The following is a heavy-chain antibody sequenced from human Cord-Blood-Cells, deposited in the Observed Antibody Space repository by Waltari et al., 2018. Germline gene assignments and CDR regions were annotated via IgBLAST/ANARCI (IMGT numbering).Heavy chain of an antibody. CDR3: ARALQGIDY. CDR1: GFPVSRNY. J-gene: IGHJ4*02. V-gene: IGHV3-53*02. CDR2: IYSGGST. D-gene: IGHD3-10*01. Sequence: EVQLVETGGGLIQPGGSLRLTCAASGFPVSRNYLSWVRQAPGKGLEWVSVIYSGGSTYYADSVKGRFTISRDNSKNTLYLQMNSLRAEDTAVYYCARALQGIDYWGQGTLVTVSS.